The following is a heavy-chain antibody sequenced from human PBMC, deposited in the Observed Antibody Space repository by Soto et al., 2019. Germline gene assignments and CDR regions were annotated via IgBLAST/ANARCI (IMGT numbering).Heavy chain of an antibody. D-gene: IGHD1-7*01. CDR3: AKDRVGGTFYTPLAF. Sequence: GSLRLSCQASDFNFYNYGMHWVRQAPGKGLEWVAVITYDGSFQYYADSVKGRFTISRDNSKNTLSLHLNTLKPEDTAVYHCAKDRVGGTFYTPLAFWGQGTLVTVSS. J-gene: IGHJ4*02. V-gene: IGHV3-30*18. CDR2: ITYDGSFQ. CDR1: DFNFYNYG.